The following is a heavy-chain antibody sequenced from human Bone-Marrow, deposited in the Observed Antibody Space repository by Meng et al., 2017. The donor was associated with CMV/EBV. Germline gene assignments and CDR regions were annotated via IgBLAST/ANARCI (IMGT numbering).Heavy chain of an antibody. J-gene: IGHJ3*02. V-gene: IGHV1-2*02. Sequence: ASVKVSRKASGYTFTGYYMHWVRQAPGQGLEWMGWINPNSGGTNYAQKFQGRVTMTRDTSISTAYMELSRLRSDDTAVYYCAREYQLQQGGYDAFDIWGQGTMVTVSS. CDR2: INPNSGGT. CDR1: GYTFTGYY. CDR3: AREYQLQQGGYDAFDI. D-gene: IGHD2-2*01.